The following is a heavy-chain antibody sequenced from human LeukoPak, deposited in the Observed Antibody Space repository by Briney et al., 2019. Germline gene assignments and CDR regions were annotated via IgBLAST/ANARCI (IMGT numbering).Heavy chain of an antibody. D-gene: IGHD3-22*01. CDR3: ARSSSGYHPVPIDY. CDR1: GGSISSSSHY. CDR2: IYYSGST. Sequence: SETLSLNCTVSGGSISSSSHYWGWIRQPPGKGLEWIGSIYYSGSTSYNPSLKSRVTISVDTSKNQFSLRLSSVTAADTAVYYCARSSSGYHPVPIDYWGQGTLVTVSS. V-gene: IGHV4-39*01. J-gene: IGHJ4*02.